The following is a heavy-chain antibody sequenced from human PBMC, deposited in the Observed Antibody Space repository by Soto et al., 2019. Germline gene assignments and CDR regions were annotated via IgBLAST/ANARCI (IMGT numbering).Heavy chain of an antibody. V-gene: IGHV1-69*13. J-gene: IGHJ4*02. CDR3: ASADLAQLAPRYFDY. Sequence: SVKVSCKASGGTFSSYAISWVRQAPGQGLEWMGGIIPIFGTANYAQKFQGRVTITADESTSTAYMELSSLRSEDTAVYYCASADLAQLAPRYFDYWGQGTLVTVSS. CDR1: GGTFSSYA. CDR2: IIPIFGTA. D-gene: IGHD6-6*01.